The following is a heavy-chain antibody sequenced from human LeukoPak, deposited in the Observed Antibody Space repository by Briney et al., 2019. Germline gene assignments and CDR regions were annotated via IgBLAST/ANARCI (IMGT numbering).Heavy chain of an antibody. CDR1: GYSISSGYY. Sequence: SETLSLTCTVSGYSISSGYYWGWIRQPPGKGLEWIGSIYYSGSTYYNPSLKSRVTISVDTSKNQFSLKLSSVTAADTAVYYCARDPRGLPFDYWGQGTLVTVSS. CDR3: ARDPRGLPFDY. V-gene: IGHV4-38-2*02. J-gene: IGHJ4*02. CDR2: IYYSGST.